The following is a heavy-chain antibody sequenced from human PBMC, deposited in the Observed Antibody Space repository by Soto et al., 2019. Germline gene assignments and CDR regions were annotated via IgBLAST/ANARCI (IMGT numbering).Heavy chain of an antibody. V-gene: IGHV4-61*01. Sequence: LVTMSVTCTVSGGSVSSGSYYCSWNRQPPGKGLEWIGYIYYSGSTNYNPSLKSRVTISVDTSKNQFSLKLSSVTAADTAVYYCAREDSPVRFDPWGQGTLVTVSS. CDR1: GGSVSSGSYY. CDR2: IYYSGST. D-gene: IGHD3-22*01. J-gene: IGHJ5*02. CDR3: AREDSPVRFDP.